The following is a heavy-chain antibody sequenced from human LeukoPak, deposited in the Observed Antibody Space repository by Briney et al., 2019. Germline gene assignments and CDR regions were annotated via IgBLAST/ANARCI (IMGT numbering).Heavy chain of an antibody. Sequence: GGSLRLSCTASGFTFGDYAMGWVRQAPGKGLEWVGFIRSKAYGGTTEYAASVKGRFTISRDDSKSIAYLQMNSLKTEDTAVYYCTRDGQIPLDCGENLLLLRYGMDVWGQGTTVTVSS. V-gene: IGHV3-49*04. CDR1: GFTFGDYA. J-gene: IGHJ6*02. CDR3: TRDGQIPLDCGENLLLLRYGMDV. D-gene: IGHD4-17*01. CDR2: IRSKAYGGTT.